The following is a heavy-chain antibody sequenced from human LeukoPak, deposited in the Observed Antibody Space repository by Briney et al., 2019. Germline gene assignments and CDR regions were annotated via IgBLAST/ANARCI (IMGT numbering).Heavy chain of an antibody. CDR1: GGSISSDY. Sequence: EPSETLSLTCTVSGGSISSDYWSWIRQPPGKGLEWIGYIYYSGRTYYNPSLKSRITISVDTSKNQFSLKLSSVTAADTAVYYCARGFCSPHYWGQGTLVSVSS. J-gene: IGHJ4*02. CDR3: ARGFCSPHY. V-gene: IGHV4-59*01. CDR2: IYYSGRT. D-gene: IGHD6-19*01.